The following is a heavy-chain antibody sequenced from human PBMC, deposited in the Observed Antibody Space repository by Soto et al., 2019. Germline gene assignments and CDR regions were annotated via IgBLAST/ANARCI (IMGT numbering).Heavy chain of an antibody. V-gene: IGHV1-46*03. CDR1: GNTVPNYA. D-gene: IGHD6-13*01. CDR3: ARDRAGTAYFDY. J-gene: IGHJ4*02. Sequence: GASVKVSCKASGNTVPNYAMHWVRQAPGQGLEWMGIINPSGGSTSYAQKFQGRVTMTRDTSTSTVYMELSSLRSEDTAVYYCARDRAGTAYFDYWGQGTLVTVSS. CDR2: INPSGGST.